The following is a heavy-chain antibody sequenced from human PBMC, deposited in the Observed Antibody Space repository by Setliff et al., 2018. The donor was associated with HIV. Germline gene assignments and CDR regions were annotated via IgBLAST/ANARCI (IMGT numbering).Heavy chain of an antibody. CDR3: VREGLYCISDNCYVAAYDI. D-gene: IGHD2-2*01. Sequence: HPGGSLRLSCTASKFTFTNYELNWVRQAPGKGLEWISYISTTASHIYYADSVKGRFTISRDSAKNTLDLQMNSLRVEDTAVYYCVREGLYCISDNCYVAAYDIWGQGTMVTVSS. V-gene: IGHV3-48*03. J-gene: IGHJ3*02. CDR2: ISTTASHI. CDR1: KFTFTNYE.